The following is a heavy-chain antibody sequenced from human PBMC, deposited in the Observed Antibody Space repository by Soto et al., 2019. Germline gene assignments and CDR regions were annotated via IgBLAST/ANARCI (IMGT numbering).Heavy chain of an antibody. CDR2: ISNAGSGSI. V-gene: IGHV1-3*01. Sequence: QVHLVQSGAEVKKPGASVKVSCKTSGYPFPSFEIHWIRQAPGQRPEWMGGISNAGSGSIKYSQRLQDRLTISGDKRATTVYMTLSSLTSEDTAIYYCARESDHYQDFCQNWGQGSLVTVSA. D-gene: IGHD3-22*01. CDR1: GYPFPSFE. CDR3: ARESDHYQDFCQN. J-gene: IGHJ4*02.